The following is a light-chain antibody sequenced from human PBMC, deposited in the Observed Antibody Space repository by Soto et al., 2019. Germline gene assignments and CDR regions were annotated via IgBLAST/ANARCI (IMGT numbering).Light chain of an antibody. CDR3: CTLAGTLVV. Sequence: QSALTQPPSASGSPGQSVTITCSGTSSDVGEENYVSWYQQHPGKVPKLILYEVSKRPSGVPDRFSGSRSGNTASLTVSGLRAEEEADYSCCTLAGTLVVLGGGPQLPV. CDR2: EVS. CDR1: SSDVGEENY. J-gene: IGLJ2*01. V-gene: IGLV2-8*01.